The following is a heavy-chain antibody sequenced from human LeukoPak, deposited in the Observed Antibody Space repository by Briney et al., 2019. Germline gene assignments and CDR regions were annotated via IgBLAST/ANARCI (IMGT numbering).Heavy chain of an antibody. D-gene: IGHD3-9*01. CDR1: GVSINSDAYF. J-gene: IGHJ4*02. CDR3: ATSYDILTGDDY. Sequence: SQTLSLTCTVSGVSINSDAYFWSWIRQPPGKGLEWIGYIYHSGNTYYNPSLKSRLTISVDTSKNQFSLKLSSVTAADTAVYYCATSYDILTGDDYWGQGTLVTVSS. V-gene: IGHV4-30-2*01. CDR2: IYHSGNT.